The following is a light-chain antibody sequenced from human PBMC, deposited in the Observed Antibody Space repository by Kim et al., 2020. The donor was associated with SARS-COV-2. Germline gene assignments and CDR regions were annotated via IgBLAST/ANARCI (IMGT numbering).Light chain of an antibody. V-gene: IGKV3-15*01. CDR2: GAS. CDR3: QQYAYWRA. Sequence: SLSPGERAHLSRRASQSISSSLAWYPQKPGQAPRVLIYGASARATGVPARFSGSGSGTEFTLTISNLQSEDFAVYYCQQYAYWRAFGQGTRLEIK. CDR1: QSISSS. J-gene: IGKJ5*01.